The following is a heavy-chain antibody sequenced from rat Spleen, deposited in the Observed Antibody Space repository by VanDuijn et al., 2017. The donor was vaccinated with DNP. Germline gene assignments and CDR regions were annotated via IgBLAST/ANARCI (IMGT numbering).Heavy chain of an antibody. Sequence: EVQLVESGGGLVQPGRSLKLSCAASGFTFSNYDMAWVRQAPTKGLEWVTSISPSGGRSYYRDSVKGRFTVSRDNAKSSLYLQMDSLRSEDTATYYCARGNNNYPYWSFDFWGPGTMVTVSS. J-gene: IGHJ1*01. CDR2: ISPSGGRS. D-gene: IGHD1-10*01. CDR3: ARGNNNYPYWSFDF. V-gene: IGHV5-25*01. CDR1: GFTFSNYD.